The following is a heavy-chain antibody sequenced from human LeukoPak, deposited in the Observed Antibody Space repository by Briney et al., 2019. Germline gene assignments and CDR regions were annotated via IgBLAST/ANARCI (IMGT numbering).Heavy chain of an antibody. CDR3: AASYSSLSPNDY. D-gene: IGHD6-6*01. CDR2: ISGGSNYI. V-gene: IGHV3-21*01. Sequence: PGGSLRLSCEASGFTFSTYSMNWVRQAPGKGLEWVSSISGGSNYIYYADSVKGRLTISRDNANNSLYLQMNSLRAEDTAVYYCAASYSSLSPNDYWGQGTLVIVSS. CDR1: GFTFSTYS. J-gene: IGHJ4*02.